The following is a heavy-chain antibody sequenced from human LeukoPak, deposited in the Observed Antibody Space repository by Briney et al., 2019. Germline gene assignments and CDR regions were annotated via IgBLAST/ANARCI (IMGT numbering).Heavy chain of an antibody. D-gene: IGHD5-18*01. CDR2: INNVGSHI. Sequence: GGSLRLSCAASGFTFSSSAMNWVRQAPGKGLEWVSSINNVGSHIYYAGSVRGRFTISRDNAKNSLYLQMNSLRAEDTAVYYCARVGDTAMVKVPYYFDYWGQGTLVTVSS. J-gene: IGHJ4*02. CDR1: GFTFSSSA. CDR3: ARVGDTAMVKVPYYFDY. V-gene: IGHV3-21*01.